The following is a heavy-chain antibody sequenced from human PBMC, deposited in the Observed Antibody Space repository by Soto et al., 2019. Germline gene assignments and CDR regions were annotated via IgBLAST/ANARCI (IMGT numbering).Heavy chain of an antibody. V-gene: IGHV3-53*01. J-gene: IGHJ4*02. CDR2: IYKNGDT. CDR1: VFTVSSKY. D-gene: IGHD2-21*02. Sequence: WSLRLSCEASVFTVSSKYMNWVRQAPLKGLEWVSVIYKNGDTFYADSVKGRFTISRDNFKNTLYLQMNSLRAEDTAVYFCARDLDNCGGDCYSFDCQGQRSLVTVSS. CDR3: ARDLDNCGGDCYSFDC.